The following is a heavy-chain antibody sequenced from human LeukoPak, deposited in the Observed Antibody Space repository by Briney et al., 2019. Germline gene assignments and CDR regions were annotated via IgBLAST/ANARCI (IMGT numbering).Heavy chain of an antibody. D-gene: IGHD5-18*01. CDR1: GGSISSHY. J-gene: IGHJ4*02. Sequence: PSETLSLTCTVSGGSISSHYWSWIRQTPGKGLEWIAYLLDSVNTKDNPSLQSRLTLSADTSKHQFSLRLSSVTAADTAVYYCATLKRGSIYGYFDFWGQGIKVTVSS. CDR2: LLDSVNT. CDR3: ATLKRGSIYGYFDF. V-gene: IGHV4-59*11.